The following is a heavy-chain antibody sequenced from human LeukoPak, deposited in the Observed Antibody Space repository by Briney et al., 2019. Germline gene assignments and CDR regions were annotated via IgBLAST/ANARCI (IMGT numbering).Heavy chain of an antibody. CDR2: ISSSGSTI. J-gene: IGHJ4*02. Sequence: GGSLRLSCAASGFTFSSYGMNWVRQAPGKGLEWVSYISSSGSTIYYTDSVKGRFTISRDNAKNSLYLQMHSLRAEDTAVYYCAPFYYDSRGYSNWGQGTLVTVSS. V-gene: IGHV3-48*04. D-gene: IGHD3-22*01. CDR1: GFTFSSYG. CDR3: APFYYDSRGYSN.